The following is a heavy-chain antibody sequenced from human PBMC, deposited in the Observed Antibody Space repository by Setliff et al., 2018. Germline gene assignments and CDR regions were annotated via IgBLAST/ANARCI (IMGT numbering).Heavy chain of an antibody. CDR1: GDSIRSSRYY. CDR3: ARDPSSVAARPGY. Sequence: SETLSLTCTVSGDSIRSSRYYWGWIRQPPGKGLEWIGSIYSSGNTYYNPSLKRRVTISVDTTKNQFSLQLNSVTAVDTAVYYCARDPSSVAARPGYWGQGTLVTVSS. J-gene: IGHJ4*02. V-gene: IGHV4-39*07. D-gene: IGHD6-6*01. CDR2: IYSSGNT.